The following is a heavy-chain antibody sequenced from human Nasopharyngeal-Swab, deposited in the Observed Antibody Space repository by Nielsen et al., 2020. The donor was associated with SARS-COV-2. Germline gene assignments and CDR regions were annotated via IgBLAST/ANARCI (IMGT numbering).Heavy chain of an antibody. Sequence: ASVKVSCKASGYTFTSYAMHWVRQAPGQRLEWMGWINAGNGNTKYSQKFQGRVTMTRNTSISTAYMELSSLRSEDTAVYYCARARVVRGVLPDYWGQGTLVTVSS. CDR2: INAGNGNT. V-gene: IGHV1-3*01. D-gene: IGHD3-10*01. CDR3: ARARVVRGVLPDY. CDR1: GYTFTSYA. J-gene: IGHJ4*02.